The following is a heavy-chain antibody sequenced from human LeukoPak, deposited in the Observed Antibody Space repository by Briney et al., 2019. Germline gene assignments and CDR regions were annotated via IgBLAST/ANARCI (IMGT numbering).Heavy chain of an antibody. CDR3: ARDPYDRAQVD. Sequence: GGSLRLSCAASGFTFSSYSMNWVRQAPGKGLEWVSSISSSSSYIYYADSVKGRFTISRDNAKNSLYLQMNSLRAENTAVYYCARDPYDRAQVDWGQGPLVTVSS. CDR1: GFTFSSYS. J-gene: IGHJ4*02. V-gene: IGHV3-21*01. CDR2: ISSSSSYI. D-gene: IGHD3-22*01.